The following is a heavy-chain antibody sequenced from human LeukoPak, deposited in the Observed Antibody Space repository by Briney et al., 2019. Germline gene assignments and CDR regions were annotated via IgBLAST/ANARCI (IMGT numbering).Heavy chain of an antibody. V-gene: IGHV3-23*01. D-gene: IGHD3-10*01. J-gene: IGHJ4*02. CDR2: ISGRDNGT. CDR1: GLTFSIYA. Sequence: GGSLRLSCAASGLTFSIYAMTWVRQGPGKGLELVSGISGRDNGTWYADSVKGRFTISRDNSKNTLYLQMNTLTGEDTAVYYCAKGFYHYFGSGSYTLDFWGQGTQVTVSS. CDR3: AKGFYHYFGSGSYTLDF.